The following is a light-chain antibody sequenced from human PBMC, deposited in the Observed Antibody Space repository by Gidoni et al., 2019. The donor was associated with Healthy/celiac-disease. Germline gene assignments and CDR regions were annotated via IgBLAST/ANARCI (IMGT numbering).Light chain of an antibody. V-gene: IGLV1-44*01. Sequence: QSVLTQPPLSSGTPGQRVTISCSGSSSNIGSNTVNWYQQLPGTAPKLLIYSNNQRPSGVPDRFSGSKSGTSASLAISGLQSEDEADYYGAAWDDSLNGWVFGGGTKLTVL. CDR1: SSNIGSNT. CDR3: AAWDDSLNGWV. J-gene: IGLJ3*02. CDR2: SNN.